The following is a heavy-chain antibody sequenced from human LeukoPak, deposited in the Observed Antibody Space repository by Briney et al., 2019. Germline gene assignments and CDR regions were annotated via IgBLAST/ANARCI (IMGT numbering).Heavy chain of an antibody. V-gene: IGHV4-39*01. J-gene: IGHJ6*03. CDR1: GGSISSSDYY. D-gene: IGHD3-10*01. CDR2: MYYSGST. Sequence: SETLSLTCTISGGSISSSDYYWGWIRQPPGKGLEWIGSMYYSGSTNYNPSLKSRVTVSVDTSKNQFSLKLTSVTAADTAVYYCARQKRITMVRGVTKASYYMDVWGKGTTVTISS. CDR3: ARQKRITMVRGVTKASYYMDV.